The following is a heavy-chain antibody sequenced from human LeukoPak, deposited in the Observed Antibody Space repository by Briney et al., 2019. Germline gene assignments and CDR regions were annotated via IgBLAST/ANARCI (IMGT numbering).Heavy chain of an antibody. Sequence: GGSLRLSCVGSGFTLSSYSVNWVRQAPGKGLEWISYISGGSSGIYYADSVKGRFAISRDNDKNSLYLQMNSLRAEDTAVYYCARGLKYHFDYWGQGTLVTVSS. CDR2: ISGGSSGI. CDR1: GFTLSSYS. CDR3: ARGLKYHFDY. V-gene: IGHV3-48*01. D-gene: IGHD6-6*01. J-gene: IGHJ4*02.